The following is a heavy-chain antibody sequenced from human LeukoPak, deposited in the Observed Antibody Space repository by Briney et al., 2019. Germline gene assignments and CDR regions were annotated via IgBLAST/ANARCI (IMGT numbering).Heavy chain of an antibody. CDR1: GSTFSSYA. V-gene: IGHV3-30-3*01. CDR3: ARFVYSHGRHYYDSSSPNNWFDP. CDR2: ISYDGSNK. J-gene: IGHJ5*02. Sequence: GGSLRLSCAASGSTFSSYAMHWVRQAPGKGLEWVAVISYDGSNKYYADSVKGRFTISRDNSKNTLYLQMNSLRAEDTAVYYCARFVYSHGRHYYDSSSPNNWFDPWGQGTLVTVSS. D-gene: IGHD3-22*01.